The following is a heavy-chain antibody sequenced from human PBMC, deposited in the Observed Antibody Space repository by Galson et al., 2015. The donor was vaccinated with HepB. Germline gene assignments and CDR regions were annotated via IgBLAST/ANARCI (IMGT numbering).Heavy chain of an antibody. J-gene: IGHJ4*02. Sequence: SLRLSCAASGFTFSNYTIHWVRQAPGKGLEWVAVISYDGSNKYYADSVKGRFTISRDDSKNTLYLQMNSLRPEDTAVYYCGRDHGKNEYEPYYFDYWGQGTLVTVSS. D-gene: IGHD2-2*01. V-gene: IGHV3-30-3*01. CDR1: GFTFSNYT. CDR3: GRDHGKNEYEPYYFDY. CDR2: ISYDGSNK.